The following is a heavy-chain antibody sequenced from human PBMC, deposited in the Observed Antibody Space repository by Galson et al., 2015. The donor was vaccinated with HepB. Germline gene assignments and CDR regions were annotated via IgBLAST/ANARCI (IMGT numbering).Heavy chain of an antibody. CDR2: INHSGST. D-gene: IGHD2-15*01. V-gene: IGHV4-34*01. J-gene: IGHJ5*02. CDR3: ARKIRRPYCSGGSCYTSGWFDP. Sequence: GKGLEWIGEINHSGSTNYNPSLKSRVTISVDTSKNQFSLKLSSVTAADTAVYYCARKIRRPYCSGGSCYTSGWFDPWGQGILVTVSS.